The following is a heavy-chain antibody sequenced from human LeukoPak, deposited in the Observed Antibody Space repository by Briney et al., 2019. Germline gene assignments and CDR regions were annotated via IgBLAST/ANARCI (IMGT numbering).Heavy chain of an antibody. V-gene: IGHV3-7*02. CDR2: IKQGGSEK. CDR3: ARVVLLWFGDHAEYYYYYGMDV. J-gene: IGHJ6*02. Sequence: PGGSLRLSCAASGFIFSSYWMTWVRQAPGKGLEWVANIKQGGSEKYYVDSVKGRFTISRDNAKNSLYLQTNSLRAEDTAVYYCARVVLLWFGDHAEYYYYYGMDVWGQGTTVTVSS. D-gene: IGHD3-10*01. CDR1: GFIFSSYW.